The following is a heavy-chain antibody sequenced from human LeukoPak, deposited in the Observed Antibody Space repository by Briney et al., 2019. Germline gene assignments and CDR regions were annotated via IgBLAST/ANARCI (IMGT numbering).Heavy chain of an antibody. D-gene: IGHD6-19*01. J-gene: IGHJ3*02. V-gene: IGHV4-59*12. CDR1: GGSISSYY. CDR2: IYYSGST. Sequence: SETLSLTCAVSGGSISSYYWSWIRQPPGKGLEWIGYIYYSGSTNYNPSLKSRVTISVDTSKNQFSLQLNSVTPEDTAVYYCAREGWARSGDNYAFDIWGQGTMVTVSS. CDR3: AREGWARSGDNYAFDI.